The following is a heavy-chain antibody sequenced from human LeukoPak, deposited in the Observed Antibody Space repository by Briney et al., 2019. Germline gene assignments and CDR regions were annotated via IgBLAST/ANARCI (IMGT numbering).Heavy chain of an antibody. Sequence: GGSLRLFCAASGFTFSSYWMSWVREAPGKGLEWVANIKQDGCEKYYVDSVKGRFTISRDNAKNSLYLQMNSLRAEDKAVYYSSLEGSSWYRYFQHWGQGTLVTVSS. J-gene: IGHJ1*01. CDR3: SLEGSSWYRYFQH. V-gene: IGHV3-7*05. CDR1: GFTFSSYW. D-gene: IGHD6-13*01. CDR2: IKQDGCEK.